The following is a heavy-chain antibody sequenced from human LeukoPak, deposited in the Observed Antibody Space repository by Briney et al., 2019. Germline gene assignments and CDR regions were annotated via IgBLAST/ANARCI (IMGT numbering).Heavy chain of an antibody. CDR2: SRWNSGSI. V-gene: IGHV3-9*01. CDR3: AKSLYLTAMVYNAFDI. Sequence: GRSLRLSCAASGFTFDDYAMHWVRQAPGKGLELVSGSRWNSGSIGYADSVKGRFTISRANAKNPRYLQMNSLRAEDTALYYCAKSLYLTAMVYNAFDIWGQGTMVTVSS. J-gene: IGHJ3*02. CDR1: GFTFDDYA. D-gene: IGHD5-18*01.